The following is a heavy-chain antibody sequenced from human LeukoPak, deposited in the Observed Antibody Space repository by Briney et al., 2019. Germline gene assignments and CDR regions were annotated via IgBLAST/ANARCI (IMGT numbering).Heavy chain of an antibody. Sequence: ASVKVSCKASGYTFTSYDINWVRQATGQGLEWMGWMNPNSGNTGYAQKFQGRVTITRNTSISTAYMELSSLRSEDTAVYYCARRGYGFGELYAYYYYMDVWGKGTTVTVSS. J-gene: IGHJ6*03. CDR3: ARRGYGFGELYAYYYYMDV. V-gene: IGHV1-8*03. D-gene: IGHD3-10*01. CDR1: GYTFTSYD. CDR2: MNPNSGNT.